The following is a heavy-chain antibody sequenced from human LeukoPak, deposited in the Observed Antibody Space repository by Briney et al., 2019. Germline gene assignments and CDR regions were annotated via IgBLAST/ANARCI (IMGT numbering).Heavy chain of an antibody. D-gene: IGHD3-16*01. CDR1: GFIFTNYA. CDR3: AKGGYDYVEMGYFDY. V-gene: IGHV3-23*01. J-gene: IGHJ4*02. Sequence: GGSLRLSCAVSGFIFTNYAMRWVRQALGKGLEWVSVIIGSSGSTFYADSVKGRFTISRDKSKNTLYLQMNSLRAEDTAVYYCAKGGYDYVEMGYFDYWGQGTLVTVSS. CDR2: IIGSSGST.